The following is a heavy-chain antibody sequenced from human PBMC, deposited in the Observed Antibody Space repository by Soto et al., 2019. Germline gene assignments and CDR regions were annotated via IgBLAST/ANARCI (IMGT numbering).Heavy chain of an antibody. D-gene: IGHD6-19*01. V-gene: IGHV4-34*01. CDR2: INHSGST. J-gene: IGHJ3*02. CDR1: GGSFSGSF. Sequence: QVQLQQWGAGLLKPSETLSLTCAVYGGSFSGSFWSWVRQPPGKGLEWIGEINHSGSTNYHPSLMSRVTISVDTAKSQFSLKLSSGTAADTAVYDCATPLSSGWRDAFDIWGHGTMVTVSS. CDR3: ATPLSSGWRDAFDI.